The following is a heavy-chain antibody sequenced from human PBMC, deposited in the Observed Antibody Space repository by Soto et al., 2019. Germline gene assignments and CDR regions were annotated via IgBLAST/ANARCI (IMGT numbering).Heavy chain of an antibody. CDR1: GYTLTGYY. D-gene: IGHD6-6*01. Sequence: ASVKVSCKASGYTLTGYYMHWVRQAPGQGLEWMGWINPNSGGTKYAQKFQGRVTMTTDTSISTAYMELSRLRSDDTAVYYCARASSIADRSLSYYGMDIWGQGTRVTGSS. J-gene: IGHJ6*02. V-gene: IGHV1-2*02. CDR3: ARASSIADRSLSYYGMDI. CDR2: INPNSGGT.